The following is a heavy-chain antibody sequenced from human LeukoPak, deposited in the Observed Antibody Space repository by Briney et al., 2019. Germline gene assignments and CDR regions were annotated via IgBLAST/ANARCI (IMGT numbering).Heavy chain of an antibody. CDR2: IYYSGST. Sequence: SETLSLTCTVSGGPISGSSYYWGWIRQPPGKGLEWIASIYYSGSTYYNPSLKSRVTISVDTSKNQFSLKLSSVTAADTAVYYCARWYNWSLDYWGQGPLVRVSS. D-gene: IGHD1-20*01. CDR3: ARWYNWSLDY. CDR1: GGPISGSSYY. V-gene: IGHV4-39*01. J-gene: IGHJ4*02.